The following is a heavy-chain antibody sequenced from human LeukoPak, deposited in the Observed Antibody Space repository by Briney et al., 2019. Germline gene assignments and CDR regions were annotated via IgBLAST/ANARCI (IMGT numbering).Heavy chain of an antibody. J-gene: IGHJ5*02. CDR2: IIPIFGTA. Sequence: SVKVSCKASGGTFSSYAISWARQAPGQGLEWMGRIIPIFGTANYAQKFQGRVTITTDESTSTAYMELSSLRSEDTAVYYCARDRAWRSWFDPWGQGTLVTVSS. D-gene: IGHD3-10*01. V-gene: IGHV1-69*05. CDR3: ARDRAWRSWFDP. CDR1: GGTFSSYA.